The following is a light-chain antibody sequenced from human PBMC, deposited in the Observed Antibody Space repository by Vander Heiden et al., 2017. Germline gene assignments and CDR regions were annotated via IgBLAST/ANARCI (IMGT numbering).Light chain of an antibody. Sequence: ETVLTQSPATLSLSPGKRATLSCRASQSVSSYLAWYQQKPGQAPRLLIYDASNRAPGIPARFSGSGSGTDFTLTISSLEPEDFAVYYCQQRSNWPFTFGHGTKVDIK. V-gene: IGKV3-11*01. CDR1: QSVSSY. CDR3: QQRSNWPFT. CDR2: DAS. J-gene: IGKJ3*01.